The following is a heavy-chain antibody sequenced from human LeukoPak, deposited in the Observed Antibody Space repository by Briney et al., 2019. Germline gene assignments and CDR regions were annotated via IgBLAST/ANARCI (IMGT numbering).Heavy chain of an antibody. J-gene: IGHJ5*02. Sequence: GGSLRLSCAASGFTFSNAWMSWVRQAPGKGLEWVGRIKSKTDGGTTDYAAPVKGRFTISRDDSKNTLYLQMNSLRAEDTAVYYCARDPEARFGGNWFDPWGQGTLVTVSS. CDR1: GFTFSNAW. V-gene: IGHV3-15*01. CDR2: IKSKTDGGTT. CDR3: ARDPEARFGGNWFDP. D-gene: IGHD3-10*01.